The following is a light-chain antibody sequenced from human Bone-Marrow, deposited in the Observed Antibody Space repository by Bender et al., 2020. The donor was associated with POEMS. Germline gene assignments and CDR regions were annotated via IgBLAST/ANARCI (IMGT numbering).Light chain of an antibody. Sequence: QSALTQPPSASGSPGQSITISCTGTRSDVGGYNYVSWYQQHPGKAPKLVIHDVSERPSGVSNRFSGSKSGNTASLTISGLQAEDEADYYCGSYSSSATRVFGGGTKVTVL. V-gene: IGLV2-14*03. CDR2: DVS. J-gene: IGLJ3*02. CDR1: RSDVGGYNY. CDR3: GSYSSSATRV.